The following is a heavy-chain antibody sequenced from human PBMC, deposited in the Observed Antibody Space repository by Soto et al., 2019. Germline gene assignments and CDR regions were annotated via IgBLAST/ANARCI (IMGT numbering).Heavy chain of an antibody. Sequence: SETLSLTLNVSGGSISSYYWTWIRQPPGKGLEWIGYIYYTGRKKYSPSLKSRVTISLGTSRNQFSLNLSSVTAADTDVYFCARGGTYGDYFDYWGPGTMVT. CDR2: IYYTGRK. CDR3: ARGGTYGDYFDY. J-gene: IGHJ4*02. D-gene: IGHD4-17*01. V-gene: IGHV4-59*01. CDR1: GGSISSYY.